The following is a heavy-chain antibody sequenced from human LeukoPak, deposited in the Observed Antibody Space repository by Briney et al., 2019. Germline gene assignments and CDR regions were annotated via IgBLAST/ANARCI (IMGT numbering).Heavy chain of an antibody. CDR1: GFTFSSYG. Sequence: GRSLRLSCAASGFTFSSYGMHWVRQAPGKGLEWVAVIWYDGSNKYYADSVKGRFTISRDNSKNTLYLQMNSLRAEDTAVYYCARDRASGGYGGALDYWGQGTLVTVSS. CDR3: ARDRASGGYGGALDY. D-gene: IGHD5-12*01. CDR2: IWYDGSNK. J-gene: IGHJ4*02. V-gene: IGHV3-33*01.